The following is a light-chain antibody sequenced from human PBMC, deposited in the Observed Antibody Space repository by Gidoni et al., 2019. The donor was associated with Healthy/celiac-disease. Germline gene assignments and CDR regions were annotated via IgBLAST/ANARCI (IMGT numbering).Light chain of an antibody. J-gene: IGLJ2*01. CDR2: EGS. CDR1: SSDVGSYNL. V-gene: IGLV2-23*03. CDR3: CSYAGSSTFV. Sequence: QSALPPPASVSGSPGQSITISCTGTSSDVGSYNLVSWYQQHPGKAPKLMIYEGSKRPSGVSNRFSGSKSGNTASLTISGLQAEDEADYYCCSYAGSSTFVFGGGTKLTVL.